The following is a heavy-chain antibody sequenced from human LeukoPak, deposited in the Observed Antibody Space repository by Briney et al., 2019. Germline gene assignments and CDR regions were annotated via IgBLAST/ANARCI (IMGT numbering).Heavy chain of an antibody. D-gene: IGHD6-19*01. J-gene: IGHJ4*02. CDR3: ARGSLDSSGRKSYSFGH. CDR2: INAYNGYT. Sequence: ASVKVSCKASGYTFSSYAINWVRQAPGQGLEWVGWINAYNGYTNSAQNLQGRVSVTTDISTSTAYMELRSLRSDDTAVYYCARGSLDSSGRKSYSFGHWGQGTLVTVSS. CDR1: GYTFSSYA. V-gene: IGHV1-18*01.